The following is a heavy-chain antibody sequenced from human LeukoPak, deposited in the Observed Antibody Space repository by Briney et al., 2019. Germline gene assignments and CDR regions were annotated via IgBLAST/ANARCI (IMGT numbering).Heavy chain of an antibody. Sequence: GGSLRLSCVASGFTFSSYSMNWVRQAPGQGLEWVSYISSSSGTIYYADSVKGRFTTSRDNAKNSLYLQMNSLRAEDTAVYYCARGRINYRSDDWFDPWGQGTLVTVSS. CDR1: GFTFSSYS. V-gene: IGHV3-48*04. CDR3: ARGRINYRSDDWFDP. D-gene: IGHD3-10*01. CDR2: ISSSSGTI. J-gene: IGHJ5*02.